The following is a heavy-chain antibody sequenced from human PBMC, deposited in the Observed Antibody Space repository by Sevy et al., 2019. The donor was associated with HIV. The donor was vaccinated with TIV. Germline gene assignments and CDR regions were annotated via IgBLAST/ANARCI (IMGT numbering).Heavy chain of an antibody. CDR2: ISDSGTTT. J-gene: IGHJ4*02. CDR1: GFTFSSHA. CDR3: ARAFTGGYQQPFDY. V-gene: IGHV3-23*01. Sequence: GGSLRLSCAASGFTFSSHAMSWVRQAPGKGLEWVSAISDSGTTTYYEDSVKGRFTISRDNSKNTQYLQMDGLRAEDTAIYYCARAFTGGYQQPFDYWGQGTLVTVSS. D-gene: IGHD1-26*01.